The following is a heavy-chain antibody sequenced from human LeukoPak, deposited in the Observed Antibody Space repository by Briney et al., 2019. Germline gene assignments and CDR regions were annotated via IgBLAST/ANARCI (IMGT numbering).Heavy chain of an antibody. J-gene: IGHJ4*02. Sequence: GGSLRLSCAASGFTFSSYWMSWVRRAPGKGLEWVANIKQDGSDKYYVDSVKGRFTISRGNAKNSLYLQMNSLRAEDTAVYYCARDRLAAAGGHDYWGQGTLVTVSS. V-gene: IGHV3-7*01. D-gene: IGHD6-13*01. CDR1: GFTFSSYW. CDR2: IKQDGSDK. CDR3: ARDRLAAAGGHDY.